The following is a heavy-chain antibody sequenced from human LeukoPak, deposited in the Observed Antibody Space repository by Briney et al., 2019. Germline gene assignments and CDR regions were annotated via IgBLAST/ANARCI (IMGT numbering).Heavy chain of an antibody. Sequence: SETLSLTCIVSGGSISTSAYYWGWIRQPPGEGLQWIGSIYYSGNTYYNSSLKSRVTISVDTSTSQFSLRLSPVTAADTAVYFCARDGTDSSGYYFGYWGRGTLVTVSS. CDR1: GGSISTSAYY. CDR2: IYYSGNT. CDR3: ARDGTDSSGYYFGY. J-gene: IGHJ4*02. V-gene: IGHV4-39*02. D-gene: IGHD3-22*01.